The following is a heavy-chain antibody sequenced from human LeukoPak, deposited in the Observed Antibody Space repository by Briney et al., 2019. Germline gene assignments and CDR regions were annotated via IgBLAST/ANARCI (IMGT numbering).Heavy chain of an antibody. CDR1: GYTSTSYY. Sequence: GASVKVSCKASGYTSTSYYMHWVRQAPGQGLEWMGIINPSGGSTSYAQKFQGRVTMTRDTSTSTVYMELSSLRSEDTAVYYCARDIDYDILTGYPQYYFDYWGQGTLVTVSS. CDR2: INPSGGST. D-gene: IGHD3-9*01. J-gene: IGHJ4*02. V-gene: IGHV1-46*01. CDR3: ARDIDYDILTGYPQYYFDY.